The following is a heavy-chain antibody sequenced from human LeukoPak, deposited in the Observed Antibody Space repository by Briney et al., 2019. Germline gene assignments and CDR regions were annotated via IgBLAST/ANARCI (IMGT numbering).Heavy chain of an antibody. CDR3: ARDESFYGSGRYY. D-gene: IGHD3-10*01. V-gene: IGHV3-53*01. CDR2: IYSGGST. CDR1: GFTVSSNY. Sequence: PGGSLRLSCAASGFTVSSNYMSWVRQAPGKGLEWVSVIYSGGSTYYADSVKGRFTISRDNSKNTLYLQMNCLRAEDTAVYYCARDESFYGSGRYYWGQGTLVTVSS. J-gene: IGHJ4*02.